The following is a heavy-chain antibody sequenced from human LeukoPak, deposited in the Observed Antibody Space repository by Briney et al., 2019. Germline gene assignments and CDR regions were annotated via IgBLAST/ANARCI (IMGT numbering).Heavy chain of an antibody. J-gene: IGHJ4*02. D-gene: IGHD2/OR15-2a*01. CDR2: ISGSDGST. CDR3: AKDSAKKYDDY. Sequence: PGGSLRLSCAAPGFTFDDYAMHWVRRAPGKGLEWVSGISGSDGSTNYADSVKGRFTISRENSKNTLYLQMNSLRAEDTAVYYCAKDSAKKYDDYWGQGTLVTVSS. V-gene: IGHV3-23*01. CDR1: GFTFDDYA.